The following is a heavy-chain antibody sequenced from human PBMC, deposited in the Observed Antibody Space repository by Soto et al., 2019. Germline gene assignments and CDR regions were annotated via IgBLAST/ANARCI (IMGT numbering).Heavy chain of an antibody. V-gene: IGHV1-18*01. Sequence: ASVKVSCKASGYTFTSYGISWVRQAPGQGLEWMGWISAYNGNTNCAQKLQGRVTMTTDTSTSTAYMELRSLRSDDTAVYYCARDLTMVRGARVDWFDPWRQGTLVTVSS. D-gene: IGHD3-10*01. CDR2: ISAYNGNT. J-gene: IGHJ5*02. CDR1: GYTFTSYG. CDR3: ARDLTMVRGARVDWFDP.